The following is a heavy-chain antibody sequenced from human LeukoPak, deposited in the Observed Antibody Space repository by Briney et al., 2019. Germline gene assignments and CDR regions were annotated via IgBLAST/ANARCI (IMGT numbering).Heavy chain of an antibody. CDR2: INHSGST. D-gene: IGHD6-25*01. Sequence: SETLSLTCAVYGGSFSGYYWSWIRQPPGKGLEWIGEINHSGSTNYNPSLKSRVTISVDTSKNQFSLKLSSVTAADTAVYYCARPPKQRSYYYMDVWGKGTTVTVSS. CDR3: ARPPKQRSYYYMDV. V-gene: IGHV4-34*01. J-gene: IGHJ6*03. CDR1: GGSFSGYY.